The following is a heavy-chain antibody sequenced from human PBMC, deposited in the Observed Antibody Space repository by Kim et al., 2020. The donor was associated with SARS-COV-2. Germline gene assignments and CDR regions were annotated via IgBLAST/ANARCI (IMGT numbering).Heavy chain of an antibody. D-gene: IGHD5-12*01. V-gene: IGHV3-30*18. CDR2: ISHDGNEE. CDR3: AKGSSGSAYSAADQ. J-gene: IGHJ5*02. Sequence: GGSLRLSCAASGFTFSSYGLHWVRQAPGRGLEWVAVISHDGNEEFYADAVKGRFTISRDNSNNILYLDMKSLKSDDTALYHCAKGSSGSAYSAADQWGQGTLVTVSS. CDR1: GFTFSSYG.